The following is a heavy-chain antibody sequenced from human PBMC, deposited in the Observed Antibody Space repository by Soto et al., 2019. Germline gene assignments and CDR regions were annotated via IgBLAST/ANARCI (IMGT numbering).Heavy chain of an antibody. D-gene: IGHD3-10*01. CDR1: GGSFSGYY. CDR2: INHSGST. Sequence: QLQLQQWGAGLLKPSETLSLTCAVYGGSFSGYYWSWIRQPPGKGLEWIGEINHSGSTNYNPSLKSRVTISVDTSKNQFSLKLSSVTAADTAVYYCARGRDGAKNYFDYWGQGTLVTVSS. V-gene: IGHV4-34*01. J-gene: IGHJ4*02. CDR3: ARGRDGAKNYFDY.